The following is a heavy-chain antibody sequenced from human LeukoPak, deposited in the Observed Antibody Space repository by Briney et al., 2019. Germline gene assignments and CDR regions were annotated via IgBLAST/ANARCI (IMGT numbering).Heavy chain of an antibody. J-gene: IGHJ4*02. V-gene: IGHV1-46*01. CDR3: AKDIGYGSGSYGPIDY. Sequence: ASVKVSCKASGYTFTSYYMHWVRQAPGQGLEWMGLINPSGGSTSYAQKFQGRVTMTRDMSTSTVYMELSSLRTEDTALYYCAKDIGYGSGSYGPIDYWGQGTLVTVSS. CDR2: INPSGGST. CDR1: GYTFTSYY. D-gene: IGHD3-10*01.